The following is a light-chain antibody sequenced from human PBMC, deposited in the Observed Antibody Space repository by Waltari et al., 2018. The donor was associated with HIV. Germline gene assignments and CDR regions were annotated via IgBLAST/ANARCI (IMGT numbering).Light chain of an antibody. J-gene: IGKJ1*01. CDR1: QNIGNN. CDR2: ASS. Sequence: DIQMTQSPAALPASVGAGVTIPCRASQNIGNNLIWYQQNPGKAPKHRIYASSSLQNGVPSRFRGSGSATDFTLTISSLQPEDFATYHCQQSHSRPLTFGQGTKVE. CDR3: QQSHSRPLT. V-gene: IGKV1-39*01.